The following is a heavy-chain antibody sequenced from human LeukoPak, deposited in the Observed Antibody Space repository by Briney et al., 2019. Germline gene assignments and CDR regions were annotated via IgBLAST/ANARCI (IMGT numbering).Heavy chain of an antibody. CDR2: IYYSGST. V-gene: IGHV4-59*01. Sequence: ASETLSLTCTVSGGSISSYYWSWIRQPPGKGLEWIGYIYYSGSTNYNPSLKSRVTISVDTSKNQFSLKLSSVTAADTAVYYCARGTVIVVAPLDYWGQGTLVTVSS. CDR1: GGSISSYY. D-gene: IGHD3-22*01. CDR3: ARGTVIVVAPLDY. J-gene: IGHJ4*02.